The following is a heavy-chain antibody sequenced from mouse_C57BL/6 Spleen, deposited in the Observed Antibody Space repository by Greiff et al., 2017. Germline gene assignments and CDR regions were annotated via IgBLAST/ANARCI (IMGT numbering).Heavy chain of an antibody. D-gene: IGHD2-3*01. CDR2: IYPGSGST. J-gene: IGHJ2*01. CDR1: GYTFTSYW. Sequence: QVQLQQPGAELVKPGASVKMSCKASGYTFTSYWITWVKQRPGQGLEWIGDIYPGSGSTNYNEKFKSKATLTVDTSSSTAYMRLSSLTSEDSAVYYCARSYDGYPYYFGDWGQGATLTVSS. CDR3: ARSYDGYPYYFGD. V-gene: IGHV1-55*01.